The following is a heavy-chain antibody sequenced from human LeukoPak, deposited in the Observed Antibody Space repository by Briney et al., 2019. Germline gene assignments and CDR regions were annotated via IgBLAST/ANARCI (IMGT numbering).Heavy chain of an antibody. Sequence: SETPSLTCAVYGGSFSGYYWSWIRQPPGKGLEWIGEINHSGGTNYNPSLKSRVTISVDTSKNQFSLKLSSVTAADTAVYYCARGRWDIVVVVAATRDYYYYYMDVWGKGTTVTVSS. CDR3: ARGRWDIVVVVAATRDYYYYYMDV. CDR2: INHSGGT. D-gene: IGHD2-15*01. CDR1: GGSFSGYY. V-gene: IGHV4-34*01. J-gene: IGHJ6*03.